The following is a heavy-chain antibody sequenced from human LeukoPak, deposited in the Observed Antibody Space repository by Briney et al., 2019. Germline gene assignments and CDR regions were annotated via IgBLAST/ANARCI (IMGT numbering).Heavy chain of an antibody. CDR2: INPKSGGT. V-gene: IGHV1-2*02. D-gene: IGHD2-8*02. Sequence: ASVQVSCKASVYTFTKNDINWVRQAPGQGLEWMGWINPKSGGTNHAQKFQGRVTMTRDTSINTGYMELSGLTFDDTALYYCAREGWGNYYMDVWGNGTTVTVSS. CDR3: AREGWGNYYMDV. CDR1: VYTFTKND. J-gene: IGHJ6*03.